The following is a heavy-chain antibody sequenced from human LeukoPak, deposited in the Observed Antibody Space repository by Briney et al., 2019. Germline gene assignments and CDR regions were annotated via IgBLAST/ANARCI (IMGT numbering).Heavy chain of an antibody. V-gene: IGHV4-4*07. CDR2: IYTSGST. Sequence: SETLSLTCTVSGGSISTYYWSWIRQPAGKGLEWIGRIYTSGSTNYNPSLKSRVTMSADTSKNQFSLSLSSVTAADTAVYYCAREDPLTAHFDYWGQGTLVTVSS. D-gene: IGHD2-21*02. J-gene: IGHJ4*02. CDR1: GGSISTYY. CDR3: AREDPLTAHFDY.